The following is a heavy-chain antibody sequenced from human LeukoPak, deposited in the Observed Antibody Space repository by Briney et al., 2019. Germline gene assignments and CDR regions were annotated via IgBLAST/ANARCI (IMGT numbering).Heavy chain of an antibody. CDR3: ARGGYCSGGSCYADAFDI. Sequence: SETLSLTCTVSGGSISSSSYYWSWIRQPPGKGLEWIGYIYYSGNTIYNPSLKSRVTISVDTSKNQFSLKLSSVTAADTAVYYCARGGYCSGGSCYADAFDIWGQGTMVTVSS. CDR1: GGSISSSSYY. V-gene: IGHV4-61*01. D-gene: IGHD2-15*01. CDR2: IYYSGNT. J-gene: IGHJ3*02.